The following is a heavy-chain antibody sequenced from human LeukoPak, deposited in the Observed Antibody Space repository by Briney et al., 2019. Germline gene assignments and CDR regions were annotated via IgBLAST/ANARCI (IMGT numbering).Heavy chain of an antibody. V-gene: IGHV4-34*01. J-gene: IGHJ4*02. CDR2: INYTELP. CDR1: GGSFSSYY. Sequence: SETLSLTCSVYGGSFSSYYWIWVRQPPGKGLEWIGEINYTELPSYNPSLEGRVTLSVDTSKSQFSLKLTSVTAADTAVYYCARGGNKMKYWGQGTLVTVSS. CDR3: ARGGNKMKY. D-gene: IGHD2/OR15-2a*01.